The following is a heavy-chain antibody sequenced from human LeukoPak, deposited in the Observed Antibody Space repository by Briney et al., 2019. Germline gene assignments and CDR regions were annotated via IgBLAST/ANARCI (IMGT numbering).Heavy chain of an antibody. CDR2: ISAYNGNT. CDR3: ARELVPPYEYYDFWSGYYPDY. Sequence: GASVKVSCKASGYTFTSYGISWVRQAPGQGLEWMGWISAYNGNTNYAQKLQGRVTMTTDTSTSTAYMELRSLRSDDTAVYYCARELVPPYEYYDFWSGYYPDYWGQGTPVTVSS. J-gene: IGHJ4*02. V-gene: IGHV1-18*01. CDR1: GYTFTSYG. D-gene: IGHD3-3*01.